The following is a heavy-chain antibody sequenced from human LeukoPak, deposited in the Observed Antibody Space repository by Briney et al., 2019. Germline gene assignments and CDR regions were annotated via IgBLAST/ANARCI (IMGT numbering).Heavy chain of an antibody. CDR2: ISYDGSNK. Sequence: GGPLTLSCSACGFPLNSCYLQGLRPAPGRGGAGVAVISYDGSNKYYADSVKGRFTISRDNSKNTLYLQMNSLRAEDTAVYYCAKEAQWLLWLGTARGRGEGDLGTVSS. CDR1: GFPLNSCY. V-gene: IGHV3-30*18. CDR3: AKEAQWLLWLGTARG. J-gene: IGHJ1*01. D-gene: IGHD3-10*01.